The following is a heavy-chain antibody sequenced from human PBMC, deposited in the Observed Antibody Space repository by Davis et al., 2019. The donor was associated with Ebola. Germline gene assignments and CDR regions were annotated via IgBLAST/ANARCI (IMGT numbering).Heavy chain of an antibody. J-gene: IGHJ4*02. CDR3: ARSPQWLIRGYFDS. V-gene: IGHV1-18*04. D-gene: IGHD6-19*01. CDR1: GYSFTSYG. CDR2: ISACHGNP. Sequence: AASVKVSCKTSGYSFTSYGISWVRQAPRQGLEWMAWISACHGNPTYAQKFRGRVTLTTDASTNTAYLDLRTLTSNDTAVYYCARSPQWLIRGYFDSWGQGTLVSVSS.